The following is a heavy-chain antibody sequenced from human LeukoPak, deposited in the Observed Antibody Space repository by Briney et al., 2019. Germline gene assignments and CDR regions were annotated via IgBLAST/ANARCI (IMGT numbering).Heavy chain of an antibody. CDR1: GYTYTAYW. V-gene: IGHV5-51*01. CDR3: ARTSAQIWDPFDI. D-gene: IGHD5-18*01. CDR2: ISPHDSDT. J-gene: IGHJ3*02. Sequence: GESLKISCEGSGYTYTAYWIGWVRQMPGKGLEWMGVISPHDSDTRYSPAFQGQVTMSVDKSISAAYLQWSSLKASDTAMYFCARTSAQIWDPFDIWGQGTMVTVSS.